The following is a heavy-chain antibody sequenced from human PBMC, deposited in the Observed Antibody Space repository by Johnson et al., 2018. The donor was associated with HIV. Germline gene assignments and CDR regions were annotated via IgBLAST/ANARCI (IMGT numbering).Heavy chain of an antibody. D-gene: IGHD1-26*01. J-gene: IGHJ3*01. Sequence: QVQLVESGGGLVQPGGSLRLSCAASGFTFSRYWMSWVRQAPGKGLEWVAVIWYDGSNKYYADSVKGRFTISRDNSKNTLYLQMNSLRAEDTAIYYCARLSGTYQTWGQGTMVTVSS. CDR3: ARLSGTYQT. CDR2: IWYDGSNK. CDR1: GFTFSRYW. V-gene: IGHV3-33*08.